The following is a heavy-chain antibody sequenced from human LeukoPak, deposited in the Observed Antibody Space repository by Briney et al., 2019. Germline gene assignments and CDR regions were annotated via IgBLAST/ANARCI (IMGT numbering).Heavy chain of an antibody. Sequence: GGSLRLSCAASGFTFSSYAMSWVRQAPGKGLEWVSAISGSGGSTYYADSVKGRFTISRDNSKNTLYLQMDSLRAEDTAVYYCAKDPKYSGSKTFTYWGQGTLVTVSS. CDR2: ISGSGGST. CDR3: AKDPKYSGSKTFTY. CDR1: GFTFSSYA. J-gene: IGHJ4*02. D-gene: IGHD1-26*01. V-gene: IGHV3-23*01.